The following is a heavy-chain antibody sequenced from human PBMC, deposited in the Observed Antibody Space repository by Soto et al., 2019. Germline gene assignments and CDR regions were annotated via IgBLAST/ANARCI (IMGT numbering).Heavy chain of an antibody. J-gene: IGHJ4*02. Sequence: QVQLVQSGAEVKKPGASVKGSCKASGYTFTSYYMHWVRQAPGQGLEWMGIINPSGGSTSYAQKFQGRVTMTRDTSTSTVYMELSSLRSEDTAVYYCARDRPDRVASGSYQYYFDYRGQGTLVTVSS. D-gene: IGHD1-26*01. CDR1: GYTFTSYY. CDR3: ARDRPDRVASGSYQYYFDY. V-gene: IGHV1-46*01. CDR2: INPSGGST.